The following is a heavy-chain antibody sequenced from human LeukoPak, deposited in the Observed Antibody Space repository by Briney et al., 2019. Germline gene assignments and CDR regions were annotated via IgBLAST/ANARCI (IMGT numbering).Heavy chain of an antibody. CDR2: ISYDGSNK. CDR1: GFTFSSYA. Sequence: GRSLRLSCAASGFTFSSYAMHWVRQAPGKGLEWVAVISYDGSNKYYADSVKGRFTISRDNSKNTLYLQMNSLRAEDTAVYYCAKDAYHQEVYYFDYWGQGTLVTVSS. CDR3: AKDAYHQEVYYFDY. V-gene: IGHV3-30*04. J-gene: IGHJ4*02. D-gene: IGHD2-2*01.